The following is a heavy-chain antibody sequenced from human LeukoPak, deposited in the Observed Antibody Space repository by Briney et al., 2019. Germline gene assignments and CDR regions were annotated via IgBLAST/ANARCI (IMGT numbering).Heavy chain of an antibody. J-gene: IGHJ4*02. CDR3: TRDER. V-gene: IGHV3-7*01. CDR1: GINLNGYW. CDR2: IKRDGSEE. Sequence: QSGGSLRLSCAASGINLNGYWMGWVRQPPGKRLEWVANIKRDGSEENYVDSVRGRFTISTDSAENSLDLQMNSLRAEDTAVYYCTRDERWGQGTLVTVSS.